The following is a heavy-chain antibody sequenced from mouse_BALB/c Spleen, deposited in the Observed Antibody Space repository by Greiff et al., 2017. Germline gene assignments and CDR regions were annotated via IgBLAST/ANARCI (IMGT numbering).Heavy chain of an antibody. J-gene: IGHJ4*01. Sequence: EVKLQESGPGLVKPSQSLSLTCTVTGYSITSDYAWNWIRQFPGNKLEWMGYISYSGSTSYNPSLKSRISITRDTSKNQFFLQLNSVTTEDTATYYCARDYYGSTSYYAMDYWGQGTSVTVSS. CDR2: ISYSGST. CDR1: GYSITSDYA. CDR3: ARDYYGSTSYYAMDY. D-gene: IGHD1-1*01. V-gene: IGHV3-2*02.